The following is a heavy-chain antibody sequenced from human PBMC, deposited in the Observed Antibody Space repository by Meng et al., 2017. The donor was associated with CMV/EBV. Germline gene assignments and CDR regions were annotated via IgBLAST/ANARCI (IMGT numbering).Heavy chain of an antibody. D-gene: IGHD6-13*01. J-gene: IGHJ4*02. CDR2: IRNDGSNK. CDR3: ANQYSSSWGGGYFDY. V-gene: IGHV3-30*02. Sequence: GESLKISCAASGFVFSRYGMHWVRQAPGNGLEWVAFIRNDGSNKYYADSVKGRFTISRDDSKNTLYLQMNSLRAEDTAVYYCANQYSSSWGGGYFDYWGQGTLVTVSS. CDR1: GFVFSRYG.